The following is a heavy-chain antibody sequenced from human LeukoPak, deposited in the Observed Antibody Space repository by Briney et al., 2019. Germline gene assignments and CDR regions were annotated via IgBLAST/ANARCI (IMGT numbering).Heavy chain of an antibody. CDR3: AKDISGGSGYSQSLQY. CDR1: GFTFSGYE. Sequence: PGGSLRLSCAASGFTFSGYEMNWVRQAPGKGLEWVSYISSSGSTIYYADSVKGRFTISRDNVKNSLYLQMNSLRAEDTAVYYCAKDISGGSGYSQSLQYWGQGTLVTVSS. CDR2: ISSSGSTI. J-gene: IGHJ1*01. D-gene: IGHD3-22*01. V-gene: IGHV3-48*03.